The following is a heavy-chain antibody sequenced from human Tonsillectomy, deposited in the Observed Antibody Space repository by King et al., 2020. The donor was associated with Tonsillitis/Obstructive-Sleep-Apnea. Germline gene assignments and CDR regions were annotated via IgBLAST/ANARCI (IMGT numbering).Heavy chain of an antibody. J-gene: IGHJ6*03. V-gene: IGHV1-58*01. CDR1: GFTFLSSA. CDR3: AAGSGHRHDYYYMDV. Sequence: QLVQSGPEVKKPGTSVKVSCKASGFTFLSSAVQWVRQARGQRLEWIGWIGVGSGNTNYAQKFQERVTITRDISTRTAYMELSSLRSENTAVYYCAAGSGHRHDYYYMDVWGKGTTVTVSS. D-gene: IGHD3-3*01. CDR2: IGVGSGNT.